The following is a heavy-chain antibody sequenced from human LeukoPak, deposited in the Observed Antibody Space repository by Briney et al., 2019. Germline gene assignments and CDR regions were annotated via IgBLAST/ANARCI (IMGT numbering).Heavy chain of an antibody. CDR1: GFTFSDYY. CDR2: ISSSGSTI. V-gene: IGHV3-11*01. Sequence: TGGSLRLSCAASGFTFSDYYMSWIHQAPGKGLEWVSYISSSGSTIYYADSVKGRFTISRDNAKNSLYLQMNSLRAEDTAVYYCARERVTRGDYYYYYGMDVWGQGTTVTVSS. D-gene: IGHD2-21*02. J-gene: IGHJ6*02. CDR3: ARERVTRGDYYYYYGMDV.